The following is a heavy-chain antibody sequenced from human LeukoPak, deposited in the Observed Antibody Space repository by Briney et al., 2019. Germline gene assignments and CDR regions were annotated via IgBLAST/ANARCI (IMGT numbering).Heavy chain of an antibody. J-gene: IGHJ3*02. Sequence: SETLSLTCTLSGGSFSSYYWSWIRQPPGKGLEWIGYIYYSGSTNYNPSLKSRVTISVDTSKNQFSLKLSSVTATDTAVYYCARAVVGAFDIWGQGTMVTVSS. CDR3: ARAVVGAFDI. CDR2: IYYSGST. D-gene: IGHD2-15*01. V-gene: IGHV4-59*01. CDR1: GGSFSSYY.